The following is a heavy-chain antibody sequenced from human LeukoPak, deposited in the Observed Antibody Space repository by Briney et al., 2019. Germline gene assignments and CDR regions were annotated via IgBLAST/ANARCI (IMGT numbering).Heavy chain of an antibody. CDR2: MNPNSGNT. V-gene: IGHV1-8*01. D-gene: IGHD3-3*01. J-gene: IGHJ4*02. Sequence: ASVKVSCKASGYTFTSYDINWVRQATGQGLEWMGWMNPNSGNTGYAQKLQGRVTMTRNTSISTAYMELSSLRSEDTAVYYCARGHYDFWSGYYRPFDYWGQGTLVTVSS. CDR3: ARGHYDFWSGYYRPFDY. CDR1: GYTFTSYD.